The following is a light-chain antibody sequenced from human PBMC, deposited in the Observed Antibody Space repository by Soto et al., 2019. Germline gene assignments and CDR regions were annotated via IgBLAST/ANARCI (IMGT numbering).Light chain of an antibody. CDR3: SSYTTSNTRQIV. V-gene: IGLV2-14*03. Sequence: QSALTQPASVSGSPGQSITISCTGTSSDGGGYNYVSWYQHHPGKAPKLMIFDVNNRPSGVSNRFSGSKSGNTASLTISGLQPEDEADYYCSSYTTSNTRQIVFGTGTKVTGL. J-gene: IGLJ1*01. CDR2: DVN. CDR1: SSDGGGYNY.